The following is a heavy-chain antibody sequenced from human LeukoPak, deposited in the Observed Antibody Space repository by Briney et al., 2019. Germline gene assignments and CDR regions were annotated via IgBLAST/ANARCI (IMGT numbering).Heavy chain of an antibody. D-gene: IGHD3-16*02. Sequence: GSLRLSCAASGLSFSTNWMSWVRQAPGKGLEWVANIKEDGSEKYYVDSVKGRFTISRDNAQNSLYLQMNSLRAEDTAVFYCAKDGVILAPGIYWYMDVWGRGTTVTVSS. CDR2: IKEDGSEK. V-gene: IGHV3-7*04. CDR3: AKDGVILAPGIYWYMDV. J-gene: IGHJ6*03. CDR1: GLSFSTNW.